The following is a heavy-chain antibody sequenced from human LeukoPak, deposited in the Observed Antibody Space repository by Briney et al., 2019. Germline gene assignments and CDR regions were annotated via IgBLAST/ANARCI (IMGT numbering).Heavy chain of an antibody. CDR2: ISSSSSTT. Sequence: PGGSLRLSCAASGLTFSTHTMNWVRQAPGKGLEWVSYISSSSSTTFYADSVKGRFTISRDNAKNTLYLQMNSLRAEDTAVYYCARVTAVAGTSVGVDAWGQGILVTVS. CDR3: ARVTAVAGTSVGVDA. D-gene: IGHD6-19*01. CDR1: GLTFSTHT. V-gene: IGHV3-48*04. J-gene: IGHJ4*02.